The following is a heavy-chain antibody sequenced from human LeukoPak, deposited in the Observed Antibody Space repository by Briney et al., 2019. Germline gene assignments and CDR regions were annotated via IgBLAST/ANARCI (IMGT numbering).Heavy chain of an antibody. V-gene: IGHV1-8*01. CDR1: GYTFISYD. J-gene: IGHJ4*02. Sequence: ASVKVSCKASGYTFISYDINWVRQATGQGLEWMGWMNPNSGITGYAQKFQGRVSMTRNTSIGTAYMELSSLESEDTAVYYCARGLYYYDSNGRTPYDYWGQGTLVTVSS. D-gene: IGHD3-22*01. CDR3: ARGLYYYDSNGRTPYDY. CDR2: MNPNSGIT.